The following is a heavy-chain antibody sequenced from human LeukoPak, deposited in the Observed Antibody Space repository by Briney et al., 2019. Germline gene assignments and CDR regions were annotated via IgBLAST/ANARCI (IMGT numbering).Heavy chain of an antibody. CDR2: INHSGST. J-gene: IGHJ4*02. CDR1: GGSFSGYY. Sequence: SETQSLTCAVYGGSFSGYYWSWIRQPPGKGLEWIGEINHSGSTNYNPSLKSRVTISVDTSKNQFSLKLSSVTAADTAVYYCAGGGYSSSWSLGYYFDYWGQGTLVTVSS. CDR3: AGGGYSSSWSLGYYFDY. D-gene: IGHD6-13*01. V-gene: IGHV4-34*01.